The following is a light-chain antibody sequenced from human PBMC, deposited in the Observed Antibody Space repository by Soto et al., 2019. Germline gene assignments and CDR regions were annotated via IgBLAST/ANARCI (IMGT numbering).Light chain of an antibody. J-gene: IGKJ1*01. V-gene: IGKV1-5*01. CDR3: QHYNSYSEA. CDR1: QNIGTS. Sequence: DIQMTQSPSTLSASVGDRVTITCRASQNIGTSLAWYQQTPGKAPKLLISDASTLESGVPSRLRGSGYGTELTITISSMQPDDFATYYCQHYNSYSEAFGQGTKVDIK. CDR2: DAS.